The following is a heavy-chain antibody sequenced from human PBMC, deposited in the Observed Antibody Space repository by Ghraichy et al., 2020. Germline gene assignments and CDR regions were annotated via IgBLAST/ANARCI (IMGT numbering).Heavy chain of an antibody. J-gene: IGHJ6*02. CDR1: GFTFSSYS. V-gene: IGHV3-21*01. Sequence: GALNISCAASGFTFSSYSMNWVRQAPGKGLEWVSSISSSSSYIYYADSVKGRFTISRDNAKNSLYLQMNSLRAEDTAVYYCAGGYCSGGSCYPYYYGMDVWGRGTTVPVSS. D-gene: IGHD2-15*01. CDR2: ISSSSSYI. CDR3: AGGYCSGGSCYPYYYGMDV.